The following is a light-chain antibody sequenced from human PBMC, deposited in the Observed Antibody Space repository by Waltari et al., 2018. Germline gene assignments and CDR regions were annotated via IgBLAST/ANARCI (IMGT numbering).Light chain of an antibody. CDR3: MQATLWPWT. J-gene: IGKJ1*01. V-gene: IGKV2-30*02. CDR1: QSLVHSDGNTY. CDR2: KVS. Sequence: DVVMTQSPLSLPVTLGQPASISCRSSQSLVHSDGNTYLNWFQQRPGQSPRRLIYKVSNRDSGVPDRFSGSGSGTDFTLKISRVEAEDVVVFYCMQATLWPWTFGQGTKVEIK.